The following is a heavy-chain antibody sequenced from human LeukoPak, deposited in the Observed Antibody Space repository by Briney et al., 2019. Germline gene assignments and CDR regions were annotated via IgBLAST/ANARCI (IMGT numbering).Heavy chain of an antibody. J-gene: IGHJ4*02. CDR3: TTTHYNFYDLDH. CDR2: IKTKTDGWTT. Sequence: GGSLRLSCAASGFIFSSAWMSWVRQAPGKGLEWVGHIKTKTDGWTTDYAAPVKGRFTISRDDSKNTVYLQMNSLKTEDTAVYYCTTTHYNFYDLDHWGQGTLVTVSS. V-gene: IGHV3-15*01. CDR1: GFIFSSAW. D-gene: IGHD3-3*01.